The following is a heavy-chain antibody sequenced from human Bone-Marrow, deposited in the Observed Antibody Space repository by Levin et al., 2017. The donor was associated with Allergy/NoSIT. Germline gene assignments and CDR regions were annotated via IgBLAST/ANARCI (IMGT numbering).Heavy chain of an antibody. CDR3: ARQADDLPPQAREWVEEHYFDY. J-gene: IGHJ4*02. D-gene: IGHD3-3*01. CDR2: IYPGDSET. Sequence: GESLKISCRASGYQFADHWIGWVRQLPGKGLEWMGNIYPGDSETRSSPSFQGQVPISVDKSINTAYLQWDSLSASDTAMYFWARQADDLPPQAREWVEEHYFDYWGQGTLVTVYS. V-gene: IGHV5-51*01. CDR1: GYQFADHW.